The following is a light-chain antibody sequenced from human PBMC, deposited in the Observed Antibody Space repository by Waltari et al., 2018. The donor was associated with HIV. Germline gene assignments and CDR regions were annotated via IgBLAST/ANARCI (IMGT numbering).Light chain of an antibody. J-gene: IGKJ1*01. V-gene: IGKV3-20*01. CDR3: LQYVGAPWT. CDR1: QSVTNNF. Sequence: EIVLTQSPGTLSLSPGERVTLSCRASQSVTNNFLAWYQQAPGQAPRLLIYGASSRVAGIPDRFSGSGSGTDFTLTISRLEPEDFAVYFCLQYVGAPWTFGQGTKVDIK. CDR2: GAS.